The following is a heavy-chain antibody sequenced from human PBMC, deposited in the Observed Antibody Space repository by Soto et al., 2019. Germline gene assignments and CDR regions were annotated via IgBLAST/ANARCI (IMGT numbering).Heavy chain of an antibody. CDR3: ARLEATGYSSSWSLYGMDV. CDR1: GYSFTSYW. V-gene: IGHV5-51*01. Sequence: GESLKISCKGSGYSFTSYWIGWGRQMPWKGLDWMGIIYPGDSDTRYSPSFQGQVTISADKSISTAYLQWSSLKASDTAMYYCARLEATGYSSSWSLYGMDVWGQGTTVTVSS. CDR2: IYPGDSDT. D-gene: IGHD6-13*01. J-gene: IGHJ6*02.